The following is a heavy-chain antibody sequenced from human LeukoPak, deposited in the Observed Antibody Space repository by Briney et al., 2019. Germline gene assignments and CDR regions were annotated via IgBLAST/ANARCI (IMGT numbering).Heavy chain of an antibody. CDR3: AYGDYGGGFDY. CDR2: IKQDGSEK. J-gene: IGHJ4*02. Sequence: GGSLRLSCAASGFSFSSYWMNWVREAPGKGLEWVANIKQDGSEKYYVASVKGRFTISRDNAKNSLYLQMNSLRAEDTAMYYCAYGDYGGGFDYWGQGTLVTVSS. CDR1: GFSFSSYW. V-gene: IGHV3-7*03. D-gene: IGHD4-17*01.